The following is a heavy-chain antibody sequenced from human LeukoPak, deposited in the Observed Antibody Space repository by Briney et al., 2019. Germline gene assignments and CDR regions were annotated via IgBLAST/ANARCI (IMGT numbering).Heavy chain of an antibody. V-gene: IGHV3-48*01. CDR2: ISYGGSTI. CDR3: ARVGYCTGVTCPADY. CDR1: GFTFSSYS. D-gene: IGHD2-8*02. J-gene: IGHJ4*02. Sequence: VGSLRLSCAASGFTFSSYSMNWVRQAPGKGLEWISYISYGGSTIYYADSLKGRFTTSRDNAKNSLYLQMNSLSAEDTAIYYCARVGYCTGVTCPADYWGQGTLVTVSS.